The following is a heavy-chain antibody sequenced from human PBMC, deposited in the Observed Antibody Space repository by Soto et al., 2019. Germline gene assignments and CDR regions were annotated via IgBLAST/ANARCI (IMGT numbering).Heavy chain of an antibody. D-gene: IGHD6-13*01. J-gene: IGHJ4*02. CDR1: GGSISSYY. CDR3: ARLVGNSWLDY. V-gene: IGHV4-59*12. Sequence: SETLSLTCTVSGGSISSYYWSWIRQPPGKGLEWIGYIYYSGSTNYNPSLKSRMTINPDTSRNQFSLQLSSVTPEDTAVYYCARLVGNSWLDYWGQGTLVTVSS. CDR2: IYYSGST.